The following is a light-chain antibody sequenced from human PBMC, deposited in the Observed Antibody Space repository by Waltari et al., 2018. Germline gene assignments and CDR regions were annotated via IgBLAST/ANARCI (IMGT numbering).Light chain of an antibody. CDR2: GAS. Sequence: DIQVPQSPSSLSASVGDRVTITCRTSQGVSYFLNWYQAKPGKAPKRVIYGASRLLSGVPSRFSGSGSGTDFSLTISSLQPEDVATYHCQQSYDIPYTFGQGTELEIK. CDR1: QGVSYF. V-gene: IGKV1-39*01. CDR3: QQSYDIPYT. J-gene: IGKJ2*01.